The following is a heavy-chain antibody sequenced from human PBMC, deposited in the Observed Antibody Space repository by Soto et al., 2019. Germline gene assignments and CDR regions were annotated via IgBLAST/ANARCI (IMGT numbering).Heavy chain of an antibody. CDR2: IYPGDSDN. CDR1: GYSFTSYW. Sequence: GESLKISCKGSGYSFTSYWIGWVRQMPGKGLEWMGIIYPGDSDNRYSPSFQGQVTISADKSISTAYLQWSSLKASDTAMYYCASLGCSGGSCYKGFDYWGQGTLVTVSS. J-gene: IGHJ4*02. D-gene: IGHD2-15*01. V-gene: IGHV5-51*01. CDR3: ASLGCSGGSCYKGFDY.